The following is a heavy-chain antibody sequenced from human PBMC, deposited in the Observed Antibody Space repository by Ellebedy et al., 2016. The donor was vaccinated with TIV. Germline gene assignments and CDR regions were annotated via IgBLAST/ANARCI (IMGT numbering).Heavy chain of an antibody. D-gene: IGHD3-22*01. V-gene: IGHV1-8*01. J-gene: IGHJ4*02. CDR3: ARGPYYYDSSGYSYYFDY. CDR2: MNPNSGNT. CDR1: GYTFTSYD. Sequence: ASVKVSXXASGYTFTSYDINWVRQATGQGLEWMGWMNPNSGNTGYAQKFQGRVTMTRNTSISTAYMELSSLRSEDTAVYYCARGPYYYDSSGYSYYFDYWGQGTLVTVSS.